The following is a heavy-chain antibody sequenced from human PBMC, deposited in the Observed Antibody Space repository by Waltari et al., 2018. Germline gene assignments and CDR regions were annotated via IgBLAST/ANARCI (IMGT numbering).Heavy chain of an antibody. CDR1: GYTVTRYA. CDR3: ARDISIAYSSCWYSQDY. CDR2: INAGNGNT. V-gene: IGHV1-3*01. Sequence: QVQLVQSGAEVKKPGASVKVSCKASGYTVTRYAKHWVRQAPGQRLEWMGWINAGNGNTKYSQKFQGRVTITRDTSASTAYMELSSLRSEDTAVYYCARDISIAYSSCWYSQDYWGQGTLVTVSS. D-gene: IGHD6-19*01. J-gene: IGHJ4*02.